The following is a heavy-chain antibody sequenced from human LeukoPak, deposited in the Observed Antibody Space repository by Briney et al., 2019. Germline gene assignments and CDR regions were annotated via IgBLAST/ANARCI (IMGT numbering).Heavy chain of an antibody. D-gene: IGHD1-1*01. CDR1: GFTVSINY. CDR3: ARGWVVATGAFDM. V-gene: IGHV3-53*01. CDR2: IYSGGST. Sequence: GGSLRLSCAASGFTVSINYMTWVRQAPGKGLEWVSVIYSGGSTYYADSVKGRFTISRDSSKNTVYLQMNSLRAEDTAVYYCARGWVVATGAFDMWGQGTMVTVSS. J-gene: IGHJ3*02.